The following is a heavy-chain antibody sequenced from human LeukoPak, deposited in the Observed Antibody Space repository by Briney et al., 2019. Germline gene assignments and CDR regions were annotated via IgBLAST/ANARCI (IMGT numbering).Heavy chain of an antibody. V-gene: IGHV1-69*04. D-gene: IGHD2-15*01. CDR2: IIPTLGIA. CDR1: GGTFSSYA. Sequence: ASVKVSCKASGGTFSSYAISWVRQAPGQGLEWMGRIIPTLGIANYAQKFQGRVTITADKSTSTAYMELSSLRSEDTAVYYCARDIGASCSGGSCYSSWGQGTLVTVSS. J-gene: IGHJ4*02. CDR3: ARDIGASCSGGSCYSS.